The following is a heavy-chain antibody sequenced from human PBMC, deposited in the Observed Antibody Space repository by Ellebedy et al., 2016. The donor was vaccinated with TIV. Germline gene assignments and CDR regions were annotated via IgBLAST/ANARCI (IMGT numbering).Heavy chain of an antibody. J-gene: IGHJ4*02. CDR3: ARDAHYYDSSGSFDY. Sequence: ASVKVSXKASGYTFTSYDINWVRQATGQGLEWMGWMNPNSGNTGYAQKFQGRVTITADESTSTAYMELSSLRSEDTAVYYCARDAHYYDSSGSFDYWGQGTLVTVSS. V-gene: IGHV1-8*01. CDR2: MNPNSGNT. D-gene: IGHD3-22*01. CDR1: GYTFTSYD.